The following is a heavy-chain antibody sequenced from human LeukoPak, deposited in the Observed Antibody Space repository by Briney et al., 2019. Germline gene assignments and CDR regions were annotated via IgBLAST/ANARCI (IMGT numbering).Heavy chain of an antibody. J-gene: IGHJ4*02. D-gene: IGHD5-18*01. CDR1: GYTFTSYG. V-gene: IGHV1-18*04. CDR3: ARDRSVPYSPGGGY. CDR2: ISAYNGNT. Sequence: ASVKVSCKASGYTFTSYGISWVRQAPGQGLEWMGWISAYNGNTNYAQKLQGRVTMTTDTSTSTAYMELRSLRSDDTAVYYCARDRSVPYSPGGGYWGQGTLVTVSS.